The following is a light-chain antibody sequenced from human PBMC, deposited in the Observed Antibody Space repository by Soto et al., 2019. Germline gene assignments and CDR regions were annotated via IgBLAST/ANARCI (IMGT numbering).Light chain of an antibody. Sequence: DIQMTQSPSTLSASVGDRVTITCRASQSISSWLAWYQQKPGKAPKLLIYKTSNLESGVPSRFSGSGSGTEFTLTISSLQPDDFATYYCQQYNSYSPLTFGGGTKEEIQ. J-gene: IGKJ4*01. CDR3: QQYNSYSPLT. CDR2: KTS. V-gene: IGKV1-5*03. CDR1: QSISSW.